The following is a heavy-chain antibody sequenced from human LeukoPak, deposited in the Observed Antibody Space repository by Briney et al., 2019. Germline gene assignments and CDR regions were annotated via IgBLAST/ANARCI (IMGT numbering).Heavy chain of an antibody. CDR2: ISSNGGST. V-gene: IGHV3-64*01. CDR3: ATVPYDFWSGYPDY. J-gene: IGHJ4*02. Sequence: PGGSLRLSCAASGFTFSSYAMHWVRQAPGKGLEYVSAISSNGGSTYYANSVKGRFTISRDNSKNTLYLQMGSLRAEDMAVYYCATVPYDFWSGYPDYWGQGTLVTVSS. D-gene: IGHD3-3*01. CDR1: GFTFSSYA.